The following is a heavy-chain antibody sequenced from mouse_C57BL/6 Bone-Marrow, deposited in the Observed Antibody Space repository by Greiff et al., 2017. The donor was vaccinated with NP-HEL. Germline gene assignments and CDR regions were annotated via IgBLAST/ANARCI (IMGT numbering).Heavy chain of an antibody. CDR1: GYTFTSYG. D-gene: IGHD4-1*01. V-gene: IGHV1-7*01. CDR2: INPSSGYT. CDR3: ARGGITWDGDY. J-gene: IGHJ2*01. Sequence: QVQLQQSGAELAKPGASVKLSCKASGYTFTSYGMHWVKQRPGQGLEWIGYINPSSGYTKYNQKFKGKATLTADKSSSTAYMQLSSLTYEDSAVYYCARGGITWDGDYWGQGTTLTVSS.